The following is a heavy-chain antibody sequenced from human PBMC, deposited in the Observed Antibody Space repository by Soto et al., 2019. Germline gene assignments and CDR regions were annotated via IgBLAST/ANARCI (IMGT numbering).Heavy chain of an antibody. D-gene: IGHD3-10*01. CDR1: GGTFGNSA. CDR3: ARSYYGSGSYWFYGMDV. Sequence: QVQLVQSGAEVKKPGSSVKVSFKASGGTFGNSAISWVRQAPGQGLEWMGGIIPSFATGNSAPEFQGRLTITADKSTTTAYMELSRLRSEDTAVYYCARSYYGSGSYWFYGMDVWGQGTTVTVSS. J-gene: IGHJ6*02. V-gene: IGHV1-69*06. CDR2: IIPSFATG.